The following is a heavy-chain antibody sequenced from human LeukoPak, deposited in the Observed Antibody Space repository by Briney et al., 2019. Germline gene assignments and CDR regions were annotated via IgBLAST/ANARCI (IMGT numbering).Heavy chain of an antibody. V-gene: IGHV1-69*05. CDR3: ARGGPYYYDSSGYQPFDY. D-gene: IGHD3-22*01. CDR2: IIPIFGTA. CDR1: GGTFSSYA. Sequence: ASVKVSCKASGGTFSSYAISWVRQAPGQGLEWMGGIIPIFGTANYAQKFQGRVTITTDESTSTAYMELRSLRSEDTAVYYCARGGPYYYDSSGYQPFDYWGQGTLVTVSS. J-gene: IGHJ4*02.